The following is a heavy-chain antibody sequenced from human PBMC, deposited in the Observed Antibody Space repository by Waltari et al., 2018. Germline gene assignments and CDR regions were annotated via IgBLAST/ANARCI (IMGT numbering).Heavy chain of an antibody. CDR3: AKLGYCSSTSCAGVYYYGMDV. CDR2: ISAYNGNT. D-gene: IGHD2-2*01. Sequence: QVQLVQSGAEVKKPGASVKVSCKASGYTFTSYGISWVRQAPGQGLEWMGWISAYNGNTNYAQKLQGRVTMTTDTSTSTAYMELRSLRSDDTAVYYCAKLGYCSSTSCAGVYYYGMDVWGQGTTVTVSS. J-gene: IGHJ6*02. CDR1: GYTFTSYG. V-gene: IGHV1-18*01.